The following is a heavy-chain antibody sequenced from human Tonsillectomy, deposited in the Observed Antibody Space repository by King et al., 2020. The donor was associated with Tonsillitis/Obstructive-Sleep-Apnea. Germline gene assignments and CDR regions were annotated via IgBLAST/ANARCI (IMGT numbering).Heavy chain of an antibody. CDR2: IWYDGSNK. J-gene: IGHJ2*01. V-gene: IGHV3-33*01. CDR1: GFTFSSYG. D-gene: IGHD5-12*01. Sequence: VQLVESGGGVVQPGRSLRLSCAASGFTFSSYGMHWVRQAPGKGLEWVAVIWYDGSNKYYADSVKGRFTISRDNSKNTLYLQMNSLRAEDTAVYYCARDRGWLLDWYFDLWGRGTLVTVSS. CDR3: ARDRGWLLDWYFDL.